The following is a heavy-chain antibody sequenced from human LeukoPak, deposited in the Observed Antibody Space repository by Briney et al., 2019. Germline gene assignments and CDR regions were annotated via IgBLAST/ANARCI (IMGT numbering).Heavy chain of an antibody. V-gene: IGHV3-30*01. D-gene: IGHD4-11*01. CDR3: ASISHSLFS. J-gene: IGHJ4*02. CDR1: GFTFSSYA. Sequence: GGSLRLPCAASGFTFSSYAMHWVRQAPGKGLEWVAVISYDGSNKYYADSVKGRFTISRDNSKNTLYLQMNSLRAEDTAVYYCASISHSLFSWGQGTLVTVSS. CDR2: ISYDGSNK.